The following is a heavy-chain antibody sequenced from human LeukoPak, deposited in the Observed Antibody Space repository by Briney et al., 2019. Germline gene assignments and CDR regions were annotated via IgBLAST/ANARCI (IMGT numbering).Heavy chain of an antibody. CDR1: GFTFSSYG. CDR3: ARERIVVVVAATPPAYYYYGMDV. CDR2: IWYDGSNK. V-gene: IGHV3-33*01. D-gene: IGHD2-15*01. J-gene: IGHJ6*04. Sequence: GGSLRLSCAASGFTFSSYGMHWVRQAPGKGLEWVAVIWYDGSNKYYADSVKGRFTISRDNSKNTLYLQMNSLRAEDTAVYYCARERIVVVVAATPPAYYYYGMDVWGKGTTVTASS.